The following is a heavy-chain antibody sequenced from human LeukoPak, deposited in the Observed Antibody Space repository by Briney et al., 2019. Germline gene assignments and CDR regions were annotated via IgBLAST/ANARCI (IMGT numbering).Heavy chain of an antibody. Sequence: SETLSLTCTVSGGSISSSSYYWGWIRQPPGKGLEWSGSIYYSGSTYYHPSLKSRVTISVDTSKNQFSLKLSSVTAADTAVYYCARLGVAAGLDYWGQGTLVTVSS. CDR2: IYYSGST. D-gene: IGHD2-15*01. J-gene: IGHJ4*02. CDR3: ARLGVAAGLDY. V-gene: IGHV4-39*01. CDR1: GGSISSSSYY.